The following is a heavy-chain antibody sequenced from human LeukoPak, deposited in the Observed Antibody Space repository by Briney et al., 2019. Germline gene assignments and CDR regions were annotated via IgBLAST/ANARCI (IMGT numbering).Heavy chain of an antibody. Sequence: PGGSLRLSCAASGFTFSSYWMSWVRQAPGKGLEWVANIKQDGSEKYYLDSVKGRFTISRDNAKNSLYLQMNSLRAEDTAVYYCARASHDYGDLLDAFDIWGQGTMVTVSS. J-gene: IGHJ3*02. CDR1: GFTFSSYW. CDR2: IKQDGSEK. V-gene: IGHV3-7*01. CDR3: ARASHDYGDLLDAFDI. D-gene: IGHD4-17*01.